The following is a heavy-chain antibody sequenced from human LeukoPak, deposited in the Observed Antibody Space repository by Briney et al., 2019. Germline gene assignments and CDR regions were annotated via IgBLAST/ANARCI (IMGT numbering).Heavy chain of an antibody. V-gene: IGHV3-21*01. CDR3: AKDGRVAAAAYYFDY. D-gene: IGHD6-13*01. CDR2: ISSSSSYT. Sequence: KPGGSLRLSCAASGFTFSSYSMNWVRQAPGKGLEWVSSISSSSSYTYYADSVKGRFTISRDNAKNSLYLQMNSLRAEDTAVYYCAKDGRVAAAAYYFDYWGQGTLATVSS. J-gene: IGHJ4*02. CDR1: GFTFSSYS.